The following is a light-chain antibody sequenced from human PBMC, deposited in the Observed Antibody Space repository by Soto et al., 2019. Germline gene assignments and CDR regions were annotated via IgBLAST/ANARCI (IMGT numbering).Light chain of an antibody. Sequence: QSALTQPPSASGSPGQSVTISCTGSSSDVGAYAYVSWYQQHPGKAPKLIIFEVNKRPSGVPDRFSGSKSGSTASLTVSGLQTEDEADYYCSSYGGINNFVVFGGGTKLTVL. CDR3: SSYGGINNFVV. CDR1: SSDVGAYAY. J-gene: IGLJ2*01. V-gene: IGLV2-8*01. CDR2: EVN.